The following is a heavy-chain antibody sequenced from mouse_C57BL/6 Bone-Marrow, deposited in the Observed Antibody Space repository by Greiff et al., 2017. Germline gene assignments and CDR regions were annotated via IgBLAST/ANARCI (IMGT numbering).Heavy chain of an antibody. CDR1: GYSITSGYY. J-gene: IGHJ4*01. V-gene: IGHV3-6*01. CDR2: ISYDGSN. Sequence: EVKVEESGPGLVKPSQSLSLTCSVTGYSITSGYYWNWIRQFPGNKLEWMGYISYDGSNNYNPSLKNRISITRDTSKNQFFLKLNSVTTEDTATYYCARRNYSYYAMDYWGQGTSVTVSS. D-gene: IGHD1-1*02. CDR3: ARRNYSYYAMDY.